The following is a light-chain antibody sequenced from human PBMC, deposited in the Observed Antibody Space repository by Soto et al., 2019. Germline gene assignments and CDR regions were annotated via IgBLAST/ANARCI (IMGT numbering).Light chain of an antibody. V-gene: IGKV3-20*01. Sequence: EIVLTQSPGTLSLSPRERATLSCRASQSVNSNYLAWYQRKPGQAPRLLIYGASNRATDIPYRFSASGSGTDFPLTITRLEPEDFAVYYCQQYDSSPPTFGQGTKVEI. CDR3: QQYDSSPPT. CDR2: GAS. J-gene: IGKJ1*01. CDR1: QSVNSNY.